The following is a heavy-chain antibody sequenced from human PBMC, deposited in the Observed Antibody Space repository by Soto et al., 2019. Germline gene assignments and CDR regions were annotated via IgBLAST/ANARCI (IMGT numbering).Heavy chain of an antibody. V-gene: IGHV4-39*01. Sequence: QLQLQESGPGLVKPSETLSLTCTVSGGSISSSSYYWGWIRQPPGKGLEWIGSIYYSGSTYYNPSLKSRVTISVDTSKNQFSLKLSSVTAADTAVYYCARRRITMVRGVITSLWGNWFDPWGQGTLVTVSS. CDR2: IYYSGST. D-gene: IGHD3-10*01. J-gene: IGHJ5*02. CDR1: GGSISSSSYY. CDR3: ARRRITMVRGVITSLWGNWFDP.